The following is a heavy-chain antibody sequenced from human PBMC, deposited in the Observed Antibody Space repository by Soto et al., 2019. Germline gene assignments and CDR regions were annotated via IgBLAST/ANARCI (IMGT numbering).Heavy chain of an antibody. V-gene: IGHV1-8*01. Sequence: QVQLVQSGAEVKKPGASVKVSCKASGYTFTSYDINWVRQATGQGLEWMGWMNPNSGNTGYAQKFQGRVTMTRNHSISQAYMELSSLGSEDTAVYYCAREPYRGDYNWFDPWGQGTLVTVSS. J-gene: IGHJ5*02. CDR1: GYTFTSYD. CDR2: MNPNSGNT. CDR3: AREPYRGDYNWFDP. D-gene: IGHD2-21*01.